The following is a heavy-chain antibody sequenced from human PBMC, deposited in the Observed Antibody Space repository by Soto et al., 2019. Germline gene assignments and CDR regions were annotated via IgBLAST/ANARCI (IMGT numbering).Heavy chain of an antibody. CDR2: IIPIFGTA. J-gene: IGHJ5*02. CDR3: ARTLAPIPDRGWFDH. D-gene: IGHD2-2*02. CDR1: GGTFSSYA. V-gene: IGHV1-69*01. Sequence: QVQLVQSWAEVKKPGSSVKVSCKASGGTFSSYAISWVRQAPGQGLEWMGGIIPIFGTANYAQKFQGRVTITADDSTSTAYMELSSLRSEDTAVYYSARTLAPIPDRGWFDHWGQGPLVTVSS.